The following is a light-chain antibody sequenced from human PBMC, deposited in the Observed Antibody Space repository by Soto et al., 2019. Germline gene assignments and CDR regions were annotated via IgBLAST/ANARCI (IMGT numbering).Light chain of an antibody. CDR3: SSYTSSNTWV. V-gene: IGLV2-14*01. CDR1: SSDVGGCKS. CDR2: EVS. J-gene: IGLJ3*02. Sequence: QSALTQPASVSGSPGQSITISCTGTSSDVGGCKSVSWYQHHPGKAPKLMIYEVSNRPSGVSNRFSGSKSGNTASLTISGLQAEDEADYYCSSYTSSNTWVFGGGTKLTVL.